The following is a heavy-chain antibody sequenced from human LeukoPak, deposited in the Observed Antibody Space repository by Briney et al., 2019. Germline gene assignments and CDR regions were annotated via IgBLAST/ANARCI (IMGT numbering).Heavy chain of an antibody. CDR1: GFTFDDYA. V-gene: IGHV3-9*01. Sequence: GGSLRLSCAASGFTFDDYAMHWVRQAPGKGLEWVSGISWNSGSIGYADSVKGRFTISRDNAKNSLYLQMNSLRAEDTALYYCAKDIGVVVVAAGMDVWGQGTTVTVSS. D-gene: IGHD2-15*01. CDR3: AKDIGVVVVAAGMDV. CDR2: ISWNSGSI. J-gene: IGHJ6*02.